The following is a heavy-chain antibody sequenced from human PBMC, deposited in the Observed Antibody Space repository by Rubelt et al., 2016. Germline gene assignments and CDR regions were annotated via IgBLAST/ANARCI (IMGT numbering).Heavy chain of an antibody. Sequence: YSGSTYYNPSLKSRVTISVDTSKNQFSLKLSSVTAADTAVYYCASIAAADGWFDPWGQGTLVTVSS. J-gene: IGHJ5*02. CDR2: YSGST. D-gene: IGHD6-13*01. V-gene: IGHV4-39*07. CDR3: ASIAAADGWFDP.